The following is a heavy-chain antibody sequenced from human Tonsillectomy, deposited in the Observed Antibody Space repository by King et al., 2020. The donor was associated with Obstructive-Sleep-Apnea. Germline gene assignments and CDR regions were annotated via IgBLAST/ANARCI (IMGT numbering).Heavy chain of an antibody. V-gene: IGHV3-30*18. D-gene: IGHD4-17*01. CDR1: GFTFSSYG. CDR2: ISYDGSNK. Sequence: VQLVESGGGVVQPGRSLRLSCAASGFTFSSYGMHWVRQAPGKGLEWVAVISYDGSNKYYADSVKGRFTISRDNSKNTLYLQMNSLRAEDTAVYYCAKDRATVTYYGMDVWGQGTTVTVSS. J-gene: IGHJ6*02. CDR3: AKDRATVTYYGMDV.